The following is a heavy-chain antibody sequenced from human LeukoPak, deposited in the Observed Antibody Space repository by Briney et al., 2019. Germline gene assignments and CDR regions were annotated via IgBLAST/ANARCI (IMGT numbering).Heavy chain of an antibody. Sequence: GASVKVSCKASGYTFTGYYMHWVRQAPGQGLEWMGWINPNSGGTNYAQKFQGRVTMTRDTSISTAYMELSRLRSDDTAVYYCARDRSVVPAASNWFDPWGQGTLVTVSS. CDR1: GYTFTGYY. J-gene: IGHJ5*02. CDR3: ARDRSVVPAASNWFDP. V-gene: IGHV1-2*02. D-gene: IGHD2-2*01. CDR2: INPNSGGT.